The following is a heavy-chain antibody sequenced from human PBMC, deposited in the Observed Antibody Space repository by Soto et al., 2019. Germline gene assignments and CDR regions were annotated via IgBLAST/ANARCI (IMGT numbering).Heavy chain of an antibody. CDR2: ISSSSSYI. J-gene: IGHJ5*02. V-gene: IGHV3-21*01. D-gene: IGHD4-17*01. CDR1: GFTFSSYS. CDR3: ARVGPPYGDYLLVGPVGPSIGWFDP. Sequence: EVQLVESGGGLVQPGGSLRLSCAASGFTFSSYSMNWVRQAPGKGLEWVSSISSSSSYIYYADSVKGRFTISRDNATNSLYLQMNSMRAEDTAVYYCARVGPPYGDYLLVGPVGPSIGWFDPWGQGTLVTVSS.